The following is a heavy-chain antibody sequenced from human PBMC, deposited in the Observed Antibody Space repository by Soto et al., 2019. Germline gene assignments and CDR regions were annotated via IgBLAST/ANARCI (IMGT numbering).Heavy chain of an antibody. D-gene: IGHD6-6*01. J-gene: IGHJ4*02. CDR3: AKTDWGYSSSSADY. CDR2: INPNTGGT. V-gene: IGHV1-2*02. CDR1: GYTFTAYY. Sequence: GASVKVSCKASGYTFTAYYVHWVRQAPGQGLEWMGWINPNTGGTHYAQNFEGRVTMTRDTSISTAYMELSGLRSDDTAIYFCAKTDWGYSSSSADYWGQGTLVTVSS.